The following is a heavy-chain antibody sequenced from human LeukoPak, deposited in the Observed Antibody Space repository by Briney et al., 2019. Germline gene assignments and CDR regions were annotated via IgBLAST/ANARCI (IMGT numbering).Heavy chain of an antibody. CDR3: AKDGNDYGYMDV. CDR1: GFTFSSYA. D-gene: IGHD1-26*01. J-gene: IGHJ6*03. V-gene: IGHV3-23*01. CDR2: ISGSGGST. Sequence: GGSLRLSCAASGFTFSSYAMRWVRQAPGKGLEWVSAISGSGGSTYYADSVKGRFTISRDNSKNTLYLQMNSLRAEDTAVYYCAKDGNDYGYMDVWGKGTTVTVSS.